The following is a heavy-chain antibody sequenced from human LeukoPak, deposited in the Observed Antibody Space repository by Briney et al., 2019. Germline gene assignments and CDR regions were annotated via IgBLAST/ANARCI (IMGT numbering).Heavy chain of an antibody. D-gene: IGHD2-2*01. CDR1: GFTVSSNY. V-gene: IGHV3-23*01. Sequence: GGSLRLSCAASGFTVSSNYMSWVRQAPGKGLEWVSGISGSGGSTYYADSVKGRFTISRDNSKNTLYLQMNSLRAEDTAVYYCAKDGIVVVPAASDYWGQGTLVTVSS. CDR3: AKDGIVVVPAASDY. J-gene: IGHJ4*02. CDR2: ISGSGGST.